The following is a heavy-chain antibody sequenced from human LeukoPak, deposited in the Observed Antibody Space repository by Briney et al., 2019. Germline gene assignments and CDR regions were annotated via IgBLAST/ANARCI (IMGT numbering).Heavy chain of an antibody. D-gene: IGHD1-26*01. J-gene: IGHJ4*02. CDR2: TVGGGDGT. V-gene: IGHV3-23*01. CDR1: GFTFSSTS. Sequence: GGSLRLSCAASGFTFSSTSMSWVRQAPGKGLEWVAVTVGGGDGTYYADSVKGRFTISRDLSKNTLYLQMNSLRAEDTALYYCARKYSGTNPFDYWGQGTLVTVSS. CDR3: ARKYSGTNPFDY.